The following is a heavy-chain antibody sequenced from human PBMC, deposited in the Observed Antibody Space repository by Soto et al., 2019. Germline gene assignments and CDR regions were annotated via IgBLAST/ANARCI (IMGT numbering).Heavy chain of an antibody. V-gene: IGHV2-5*01. J-gene: IGHJ4*02. CDR1: GLSLSTTGVV. CDR3: AHRGGATVGLYYFDY. D-gene: IGHD3-16*01. CDR2: IYWHDDK. Sequence: SGPTLVNPTQTLTLTCTFSGLSLSTTGVVVSWIRQPPGKALEWLALIYWHDDKRYSPSLKSRLTITKDTSKNQVVLTMTNMDPVDTATYYCAHRGGATVGLYYFDYWGQGALVTVSS.